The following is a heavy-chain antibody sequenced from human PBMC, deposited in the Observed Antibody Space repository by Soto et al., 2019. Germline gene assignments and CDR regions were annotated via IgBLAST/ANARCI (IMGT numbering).Heavy chain of an antibody. CDR2: ISAYNGNT. J-gene: IGHJ5*02. CDR3: ARPIQYYFDTSAQSAWFDP. V-gene: IGHV1-18*01. CDR1: GYTFTSYG. Sequence: ASVKVSCKASGYTFTSYGISWVRQAPGQGLEWMGWISAYNGNTNYAQKLQGRVTMTTDTSTSTAYMELRSLRSDDTAVYYCARPIQYYFDTSAQSAWFDPWGQGTLVTV. D-gene: IGHD3-22*01.